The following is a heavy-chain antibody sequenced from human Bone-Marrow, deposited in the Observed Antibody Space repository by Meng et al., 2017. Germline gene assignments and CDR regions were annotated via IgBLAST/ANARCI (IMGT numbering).Heavy chain of an antibody. Sequence: SVKVSCKASGYTFTGYYMHWVRQAPGQGLEWMGWINPNSGGTNYAQKFQGRVTMTRDTSISTAYMELSRLRSDDTAVYYCARDRGVYYGSGSYYLGFGDAFDIWGQGTMVTVSS. V-gene: IGHV1-2*02. CDR1: GYTFTGYY. D-gene: IGHD3-10*01. CDR3: ARDRGVYYGSGSYYLGFGDAFDI. CDR2: INPNSGGT. J-gene: IGHJ3*02.